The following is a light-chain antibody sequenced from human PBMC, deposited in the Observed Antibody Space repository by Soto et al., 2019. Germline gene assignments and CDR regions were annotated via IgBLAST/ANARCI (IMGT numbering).Light chain of an antibody. CDR1: QSIRSY. V-gene: IGKV1-39*01. CDR3: QQSHSTPPT. J-gene: IGKJ5*01. Sequence: DIQMTQSPSSLSASVGDRVTITCRPSQSIRSYLNWYQQKPGKAPKLLIYAASSLQSGVPSRFSGSGSGTDFTLTISSLQPEDFATYYCQQSHSTPPTFGQGTRLEIK. CDR2: AAS.